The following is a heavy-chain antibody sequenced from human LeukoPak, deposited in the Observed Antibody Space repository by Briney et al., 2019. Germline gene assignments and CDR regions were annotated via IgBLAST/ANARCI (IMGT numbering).Heavy chain of an antibody. CDR1: GFTFSSYS. CDR3: AREFSSWYEY. J-gene: IGHJ4*02. V-gene: IGHV3-21*01. Sequence: GGSLRLSRAASGFTFSSYSMNWVRQAPGRGLEWVSSISSSSSYIYYADSVKGRFTISRDNAKNSLYLQMNSLRAEDTAVYYCAREFSSWYEYWGQGTLVTVSS. CDR2: ISSSSSYI. D-gene: IGHD6-13*01.